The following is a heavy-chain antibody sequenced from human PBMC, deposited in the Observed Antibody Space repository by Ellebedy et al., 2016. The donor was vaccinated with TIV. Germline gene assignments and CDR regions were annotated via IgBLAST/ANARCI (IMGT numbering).Heavy chain of an antibody. D-gene: IGHD1-14*01. V-gene: IGHV3-33*08. Sequence: GESLKISCVVPGFSFSNYGMHWARQAPGKGLEWVAVIWYDGRNKYYEDSVKGRFTISRDNSKNTLFLQMDSLRAEDTAVYYCVRERDRYAEYFQHWGQGTLVTVSS. CDR1: GFSFSNYG. CDR3: VRERDRYAEYFQH. J-gene: IGHJ1*01. CDR2: IWYDGRNK.